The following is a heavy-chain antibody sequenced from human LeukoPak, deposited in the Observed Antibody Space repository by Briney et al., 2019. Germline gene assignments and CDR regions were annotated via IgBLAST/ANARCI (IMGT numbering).Heavy chain of an antibody. D-gene: IGHD2-2*01. CDR1: GGSFSGYY. CDR2: INHSGST. J-gene: IGHJ5*02. V-gene: IGHV4-34*01. CDR3: ASRGCSSASCYERGHWFDP. Sequence: SETLSLTCAVYGGSFSGYYWSWIRQPPGKGLEWIGEINHSGSTNYNPSLKSRVTISVDTSKNQFSLKLSSVTAADTAVYYCASRGCSSASCYERGHWFDPWGQGTLVTVSS.